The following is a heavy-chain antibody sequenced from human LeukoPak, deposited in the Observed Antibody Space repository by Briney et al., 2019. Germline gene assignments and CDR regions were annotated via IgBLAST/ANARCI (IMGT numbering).Heavy chain of an antibody. V-gene: IGHV3-74*01. CDR2: INSDGSST. CDR3: AKERYSYGSYILDY. Sequence: PGGSLRLSCAASGFTFSSYWMHWVRQAPGKGLLWVSRINSDGSSTTYADSVKGRFTISRDNAKNTLYLQMNSLRAEDTALYYCAKERYSYGSYILDYWGQGTLVTVSS. J-gene: IGHJ4*02. D-gene: IGHD5-18*01. CDR1: GFTFSSYW.